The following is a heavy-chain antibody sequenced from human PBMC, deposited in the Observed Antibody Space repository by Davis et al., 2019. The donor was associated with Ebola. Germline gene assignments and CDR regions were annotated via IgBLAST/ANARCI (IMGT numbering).Heavy chain of an antibody. D-gene: IGHD5-12*01. CDR3: ARAGGEYSGYDSPYYYGMDV. CDR2: ICYDGSNK. CDR1: GFTFSRHW. V-gene: IGHV3-33*08. Sequence: SLNLPCAAPGFTFSRHWMHWVRQAPGNGLEWVAVICYDGSNKYYADSVKGRFTISRDNSKNTLYLQMNSLRAEDTAVYYCARAGGEYSGYDSPYYYGMDVWGQGTTVTVSS. J-gene: IGHJ6*02.